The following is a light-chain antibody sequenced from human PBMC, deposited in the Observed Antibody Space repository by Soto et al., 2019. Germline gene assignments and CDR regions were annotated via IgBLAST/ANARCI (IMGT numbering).Light chain of an antibody. J-gene: IGKJ5*01. CDR1: QSVRSN. Sequence: EIVMTQSPATLSVSPGERAALSCRASQSVRSNLAWYQQKPAQAPRLVIYAAATRANGIPDRFSGSVSGTELTLTISSLQSEDFAVYYCQQYNEWPTFTFGQGTRLEIK. CDR3: QQYNEWPTFT. V-gene: IGKV3-15*01. CDR2: AAA.